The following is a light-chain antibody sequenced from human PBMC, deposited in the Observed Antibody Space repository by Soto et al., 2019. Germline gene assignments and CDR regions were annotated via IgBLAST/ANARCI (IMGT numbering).Light chain of an antibody. J-gene: IGLJ2*01. Sequence: QAVLTQSPSASASMGDSVKLTCTLRSGPGSYAIAWHQQQPEKGPRHLIKLNSDGSNSKGDGIPDRFSGSNSGAERYLTLSSLQSEDEAEYYCQPWCTGSVVFGGGTKLTVL. CDR3: QPWCTGSVV. CDR1: SGPGSYA. V-gene: IGLV4-69*01. CDR2: LNSDGSN.